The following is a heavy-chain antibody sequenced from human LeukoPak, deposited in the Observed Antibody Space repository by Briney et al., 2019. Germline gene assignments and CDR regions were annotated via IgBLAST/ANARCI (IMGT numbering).Heavy chain of an antibody. V-gene: IGHV3-30-3*01. J-gene: IGHJ6*02. Sequence: GGSLRLSCAASGFTFSSYAMHWVRQAPGKGLEWVAVISYDGSNKYYADPVKGRFTISRDNSKNTLYLQMNSLRAEDTAVYYCAREPGSERYGMDVWGQGTTVTVSS. CDR3: AREPGSERYGMDV. D-gene: IGHD3-10*01. CDR2: ISYDGSNK. CDR1: GFTFSSYA.